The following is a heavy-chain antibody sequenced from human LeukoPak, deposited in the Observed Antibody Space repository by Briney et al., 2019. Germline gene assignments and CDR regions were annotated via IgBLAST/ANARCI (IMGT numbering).Heavy chain of an antibody. CDR2: ISYDGSNK. CDR3: AREEGYSYGYGFYYYYGMDV. D-gene: IGHD5-18*01. CDR1: GFTFSSYA. Sequence: GGSLRLSCAASGFTFSSYAMHWVRQAPGKGLEWVAVISYDGSNKYYADSAKGRFTISRDNSKNTPYLQMNSLRAEDTAVYYCAREEGYSYGYGFYYYYGMDVWGQGTTVTVSS. J-gene: IGHJ6*02. V-gene: IGHV3-30-3*01.